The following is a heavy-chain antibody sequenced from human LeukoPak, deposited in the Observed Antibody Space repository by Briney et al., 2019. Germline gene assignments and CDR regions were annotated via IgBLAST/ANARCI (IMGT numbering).Heavy chain of an antibody. D-gene: IGHD2-15*01. Sequence: GGSLRLSCAASGFTFSSYGMHWVRQAPGKGPEWVAAISYDGSKEYYADSVKGRFSISRDNSKNTLNLQMNSLRAEDTAVFYCAKGKALLEYYFDYWGQGTLVTVSS. J-gene: IGHJ4*02. CDR2: ISYDGSKE. CDR1: GFTFSSYG. CDR3: AKGKALLEYYFDY. V-gene: IGHV3-30*18.